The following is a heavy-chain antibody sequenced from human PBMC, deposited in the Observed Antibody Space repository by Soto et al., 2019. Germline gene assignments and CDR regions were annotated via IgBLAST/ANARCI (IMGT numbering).Heavy chain of an antibody. CDR3: VRRHVSGTCIDWFDP. CDR2: INAANCDT. J-gene: IGHJ5*02. D-gene: IGHD2-15*01. Sequence: SGKISCKASGYTFTSYGIHWVRQAPGQRLEWMGWINAANCDTKYSPKFQGTVTITRDTSAITAYMELSRLRSEDTSEYYCVRRHVSGTCIDWFDPWGQGTLVTVSS. V-gene: IGHV1-3*01. CDR1: GYTFTSYG.